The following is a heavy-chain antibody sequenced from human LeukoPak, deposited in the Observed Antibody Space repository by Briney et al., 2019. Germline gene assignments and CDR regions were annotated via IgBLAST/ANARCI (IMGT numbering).Heavy chain of an antibody. D-gene: IGHD6-19*01. V-gene: IGHV3-53*01. J-gene: IGHJ5*02. CDR3: ARVAGWHWFDP. CDR2: ISDTGNT. Sequence: GGSLRLSCAASGFTVSTNYMTWIRQAPGKGLEWVSAISDTGNTYHADSVKGRFTISRDSSKNTVYLQMNNMRVDDTAVYYCARVAGWHWFDPWGQGTLVTVSS. CDR1: GFTVSTNY.